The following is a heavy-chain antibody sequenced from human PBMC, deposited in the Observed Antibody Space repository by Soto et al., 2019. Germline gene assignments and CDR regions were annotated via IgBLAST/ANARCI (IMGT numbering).Heavy chain of an antibody. D-gene: IGHD6-13*01. CDR3: ARYRREAVAGYTLDD. Sequence: SETLSLTCTVSGGSISSNYWTWIRQPPGKGLEWIGYVYNSGSTNYNPSLKSRVTISEDTSKSQFSLKVNSMTAADTAVYYCARYRREAVAGYTLDDWGQGILVTVSS. CDR1: GGSISSNY. V-gene: IGHV4-59*01. CDR2: VYNSGST. J-gene: IGHJ4*02.